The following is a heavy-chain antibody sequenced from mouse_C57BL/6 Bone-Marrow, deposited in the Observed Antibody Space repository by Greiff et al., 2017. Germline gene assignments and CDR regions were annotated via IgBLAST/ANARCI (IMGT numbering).Heavy chain of an antibody. CDR1: GFTFSSYG. V-gene: IGHV5-6*01. CDR3: ARPLGAWFAY. J-gene: IGHJ3*01. Sequence: EVKVVESGGDLVKPGGSLKLSCAASGFTFSSYGMSWVCQTPDKRLEWVATISSGGSYTYYPDSVKGRFTISRDNAKNTLYLQMSSLKSEDTAMYYCARPLGAWFAYWGQGTLVTVSA. CDR2: ISSGGSYT.